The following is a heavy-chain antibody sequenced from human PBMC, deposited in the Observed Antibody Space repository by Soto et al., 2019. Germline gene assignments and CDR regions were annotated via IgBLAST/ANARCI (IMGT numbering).Heavy chain of an antibody. D-gene: IGHD3-22*01. V-gene: IGHV1-18*01. CDR3: ARALYYYDNSGLAY. Sequence: QVRLEQSGPEVKKTGASVKVSCKASGYTFTSYGISWVRQAPGQGLEWMGWINIYSGDANYAQSFQDRGTMTRDTSTNTFYMEMRTLRSDDTAVYYCARALYYYDNSGLAYWGQGTLVTVSS. CDR1: GYTFTSYG. CDR2: INIYSGDA. J-gene: IGHJ4*02.